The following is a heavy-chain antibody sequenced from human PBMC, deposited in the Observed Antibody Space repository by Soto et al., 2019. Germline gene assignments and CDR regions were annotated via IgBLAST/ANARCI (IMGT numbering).Heavy chain of an antibody. CDR1: GGSISSGGYY. D-gene: IGHD6-6*01. Sequence: QVQLQESGPGLVKPSQTLSLTCTVSGGSISSGGYYWSWIRQHPGKGLEWIGYIYYSGSTYYTPSLMSRVTISVDTSKNQFSLKLSSVTAADTAVYYCARALPRPKLYYYYGMDVWGQGNTVTVSS. CDR2: IYYSGST. CDR3: ARALPRPKLYYYYGMDV. V-gene: IGHV4-31*03. J-gene: IGHJ6*02.